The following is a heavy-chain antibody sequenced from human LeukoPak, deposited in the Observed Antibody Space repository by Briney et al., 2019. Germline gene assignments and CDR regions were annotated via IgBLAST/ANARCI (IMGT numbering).Heavy chain of an antibody. V-gene: IGHV3-23*01. J-gene: IGHJ4*02. D-gene: IGHD3-22*01. Sequence: PGGSLRLSCAASGFTFSSYAMSWVRQAPGKGLEWVSAISGSGGSTYYADSVKGRFTISRDNSKNTLYLQMNSLRAKDTAVYYCAKAAAEVVVITLFDYWGQGTLVTVSS. CDR2: ISGSGGST. CDR1: GFTFSSYA. CDR3: AKAAAEVVVITLFDY.